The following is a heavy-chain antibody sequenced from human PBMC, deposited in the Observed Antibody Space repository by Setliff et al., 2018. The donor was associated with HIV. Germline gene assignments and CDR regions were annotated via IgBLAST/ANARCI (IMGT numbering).Heavy chain of an antibody. CDR1: GGSISSSSYY. D-gene: IGHD3-22*01. J-gene: IGHJ4*02. V-gene: IGHV4-30-4*08. CDR3: ARGRYYYDSSGYYYYFDY. Sequence: SETLSLTCTVSGGSISSSSYYWGWIRQPPGKGLEWIGYIYYSGSTYYNPSLKSRVTISVDTSKNQFSLKLRSVTAADTAVYYCARGRYYYDSSGYYYYFDYWGQGTLVTVSS. CDR2: IYYSGST.